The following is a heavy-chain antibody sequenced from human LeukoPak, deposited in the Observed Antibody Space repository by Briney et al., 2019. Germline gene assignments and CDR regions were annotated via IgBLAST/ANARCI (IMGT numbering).Heavy chain of an antibody. CDR2: IRDSGNGT. J-gene: IGHJ4*02. Sequence: GGSLRLSCVVSGFTFKNYAMSWVRQAPGKGLECVSSIRDSGNGTDYADSVKGRFTVSRDDSKNTLYLHMNTLSAEDTAVYYCAKWAYYDFWSGHYKSHFDSWGQGTLVTVSP. CDR3: AKWAYYDFWSGHYKSHFDS. CDR1: GFTFKNYA. D-gene: IGHD3-3*01. V-gene: IGHV3-23*01.